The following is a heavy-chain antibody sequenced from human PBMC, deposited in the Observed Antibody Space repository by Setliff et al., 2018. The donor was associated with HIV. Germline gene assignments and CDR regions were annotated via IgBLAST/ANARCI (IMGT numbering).Heavy chain of an antibody. Sequence: LRLSCAASGFTFSSYWVSWVRQAPGKGLQWVANINQDGSEKYYVDSVKGRFTISRDNAKNSLYLQMNSLRAEDTAVYYCAVPPYSSSWYYYYGMDVWGQGTTVTVSS. V-gene: IGHV3-7*01. CDR1: GFTFSSYW. D-gene: IGHD6-13*01. CDR2: INQDGSEK. J-gene: IGHJ6*02. CDR3: AVPPYSSSWYYYYGMDV.